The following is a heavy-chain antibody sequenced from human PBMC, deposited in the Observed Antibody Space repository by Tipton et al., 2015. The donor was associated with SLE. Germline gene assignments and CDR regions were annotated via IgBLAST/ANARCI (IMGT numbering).Heavy chain of an antibody. D-gene: IGHD3-10*01. Sequence: TLSLTCTVYGESLSGHYWVWIRQPPGKGLEWIGDINHSGRIDYNPSLKSRVTMSVDTSKNQFSLKLSSVTAADTAVYYCARGISARGVIIIYYFDYWGQGTLVTVSS. CDR2: INHSGRI. J-gene: IGHJ4*02. CDR3: ARGISARGVIIIYYFDY. V-gene: IGHV4-34*01. CDR1: GESLSGHY.